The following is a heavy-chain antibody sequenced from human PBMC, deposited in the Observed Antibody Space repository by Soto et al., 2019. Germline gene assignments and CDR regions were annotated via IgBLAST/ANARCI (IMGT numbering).Heavy chain of an antibody. V-gene: IGHV3-7*01. D-gene: IGHD1-1*01. CDR3: VRGTPTPGLDY. Sequence: EVQLVESGGGLVQPGGSLRLSCVVSGFSFSSYWMNWVRQAPGKGLEWVANIRQDGSETHYVDSVTGRFTISRDNAKNSLYLQMNSRRAEDTAVYYCVRGTPTPGLDYWGQGTLVTVSS. CDR2: IRQDGSET. CDR1: GFSFSSYW. J-gene: IGHJ4*02.